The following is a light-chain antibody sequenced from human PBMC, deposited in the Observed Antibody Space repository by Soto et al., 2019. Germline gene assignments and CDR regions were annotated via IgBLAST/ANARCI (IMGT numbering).Light chain of an antibody. Sequence: DIQLTQSPSFLSASVGDRVTITCRASQGINDYLAWYQQKPGKAPKLLIYAASTLQSEVPSRFRGSASRTELILTISSRQPEDFATYYWQPFNTYPLTFGGGTKGEVK. J-gene: IGKJ4*01. V-gene: IGKV1-9*01. CDR3: QPFNTYPLT. CDR1: QGINDY. CDR2: AAS.